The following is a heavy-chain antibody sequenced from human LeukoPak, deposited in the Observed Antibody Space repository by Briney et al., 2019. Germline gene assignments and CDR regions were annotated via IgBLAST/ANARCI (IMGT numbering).Heavy chain of an antibody. V-gene: IGHV4-30-2*01. CDR2: IYHSGST. CDR3: ARDHPSGYYFDY. Sequence: SQTLSLTCAVSGGSISSGGYSWSWIRQPPGKGLEWIGYIYHSGSTYYNPSLKSRVTISVDRSKNQFSLKLGSVTAADTAVYYCARDHPSGYYFDYWGQRTLVTVSS. D-gene: IGHD5-12*01. CDR1: GGSISSGGYS. J-gene: IGHJ4*02.